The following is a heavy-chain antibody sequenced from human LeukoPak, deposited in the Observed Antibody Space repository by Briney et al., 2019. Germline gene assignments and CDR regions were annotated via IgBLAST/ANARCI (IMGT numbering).Heavy chain of an antibody. J-gene: IGHJ5*02. CDR1: GYTFTSYY. Sequence: PGASVKVSCKASGYTFTSYYMHWVRQAPGQGLEWMGLINPTGGSTDYAQKFQGRVTMTRDMSTSTDYMELSSLRSEDTAIYYCARDNSVGDNAWWFDPWGQGTLVTVSS. CDR2: INPTGGST. D-gene: IGHD1-26*01. V-gene: IGHV1-46*01. CDR3: ARDNSVGDNAWWFDP.